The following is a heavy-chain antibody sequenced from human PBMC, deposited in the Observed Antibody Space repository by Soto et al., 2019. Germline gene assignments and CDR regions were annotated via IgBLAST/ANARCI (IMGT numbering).Heavy chain of an antibody. V-gene: IGHV4-4*07. CDR2: IYSAGTT. J-gene: IGHJ3*01. CDR3: AANWRGAYEGLFDL. Sequence: QVQLRESGPGLVKPSETLSLTCNVSGGPISGSYWNWVRQPAGKGLEWIGRIYSAGTTDLNPSLKSRVIMSVDTSSNQFSLKLLSVTAADTAVYYCAANWRGAYEGLFDLWGQGTTVTVSS. CDR1: GGPISGSY. D-gene: IGHD1-1*01.